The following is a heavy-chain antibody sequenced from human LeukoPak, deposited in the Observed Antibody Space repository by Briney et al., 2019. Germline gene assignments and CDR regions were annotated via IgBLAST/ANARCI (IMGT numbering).Heavy chain of an antibody. J-gene: IGHJ4*02. D-gene: IGHD3-22*01. Sequence: GGSLRLSCAASGFTFSSYAMSWVRQAPGKGLEWVSAIRGSGGSTYYADSVKGRFTISRDNSKNTLYLQMNSLRAEDTAVYYCAKIIGDYYDSSGYSGEIKYYFDYWGQGTLVTVSS. CDR3: AKIIGDYYDSSGYSGEIKYYFDY. V-gene: IGHV3-23*01. CDR1: GFTFSSYA. CDR2: IRGSGGST.